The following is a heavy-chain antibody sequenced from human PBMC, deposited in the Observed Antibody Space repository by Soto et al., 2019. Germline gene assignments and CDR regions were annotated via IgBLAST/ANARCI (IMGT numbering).Heavy chain of an antibody. CDR2: IYYSGST. CDR3: ARPIMTGYYIGAFDI. V-gene: IGHV4-59*08. J-gene: IGHJ3*02. D-gene: IGHD3-9*01. Sequence: TSETLSLTCTVSGGSISSYYWSWIRQPPGKGLEWIGYIYYSGSTNYNPSLKSRVTISVDTSKNQFSLKLSSVTAADTAVYYCARPIMTGYYIGAFDIWGQGTMVTVS. CDR1: GGSISSYY.